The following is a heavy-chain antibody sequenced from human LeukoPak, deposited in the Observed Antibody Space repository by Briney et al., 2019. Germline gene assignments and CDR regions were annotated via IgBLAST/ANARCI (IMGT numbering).Heavy chain of an antibody. CDR2: XXSSSSYI. V-gene: IGHV3-21*01. D-gene: IGHD3-10*01. CDR3: ARQIDYYGSGSLPDY. Sequence: GGSLRLSCAASGFTFSSYSMNWVRQAPGKGLXXXXXXXSSSSYIYYADSVKGRFTISRDNAKNSLYLQMNSLRAEDTAVYYCARQIDYYGSGSLPDYWGQGTLVTVSS. J-gene: IGHJ4*02. CDR1: GFTFSSYS.